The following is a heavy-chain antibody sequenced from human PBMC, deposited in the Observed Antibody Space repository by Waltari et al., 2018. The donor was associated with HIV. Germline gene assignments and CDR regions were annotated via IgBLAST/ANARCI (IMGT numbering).Heavy chain of an antibody. Sequence: QVQLQQSGAGLLKPSETLSLTCTVSGGSFSGYYWSWISQPPGPGLEWIGEVNHSGNITYNPSRKSRLIISVDTSKSRFSLRLKSVTAADTAVYYCSREGYGGNPANDFDFWGQGTLVSVSS. CDR1: GGSFSGYY. CDR3: SREGYGGNPANDFDF. J-gene: IGHJ4*02. V-gene: IGHV4-34*01. CDR2: VNHSGNI. D-gene: IGHD2-15*01.